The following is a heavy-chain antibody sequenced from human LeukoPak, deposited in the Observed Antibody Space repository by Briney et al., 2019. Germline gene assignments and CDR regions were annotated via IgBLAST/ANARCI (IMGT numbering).Heavy chain of an antibody. CDR3: ARVRMVRGVIQGYSDY. CDR1: GDSISSGGYS. D-gene: IGHD3-10*01. CDR2: IYYSGSA. V-gene: IGHV4-30-4*07. Sequence: SETLSLTCAVSGDSISSGGYSWSWIRQPPGKGLEWIGHIYYSGSAYSNPSLQSRVTISVDASKNQLSLKLRSVTAADTAVYYCARVRMVRGVIQGYSDYWGQGTLVTVSS. J-gene: IGHJ4*02.